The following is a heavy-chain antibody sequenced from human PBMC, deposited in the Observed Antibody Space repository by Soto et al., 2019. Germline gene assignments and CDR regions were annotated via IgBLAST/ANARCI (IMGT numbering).Heavy chain of an antibody. D-gene: IGHD6-6*01. CDR2: IVYDGSNK. Sequence: QVQLVESGGGVVQPGRSLTLSCAASGFTFSSYGMHWVRQAPGKGLEWVAVIVYDGSNKYYEESVKGRFTISRDNSKNTLYLQMNSLRAEDTAVYYCAKDKWGYSSSSSYGMDVWGQGTTVTVSS. CDR1: GFTFSSYG. V-gene: IGHV3-30*18. J-gene: IGHJ6*02. CDR3: AKDKWGYSSSSSYGMDV.